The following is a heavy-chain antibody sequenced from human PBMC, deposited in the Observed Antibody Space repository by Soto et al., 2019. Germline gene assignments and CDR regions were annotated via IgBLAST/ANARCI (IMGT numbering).Heavy chain of an antibody. Sequence: ASVKVSCKASGYTFTSYYMHWVRQAPGQGLEWMGIINPSGGSTSYAQKFQGRVTMTRDTSTSTVYMELSSLRSGDTAVYYCARDRFSRGPFDIWGQGTMVTVSS. CDR2: INPSGGST. CDR1: GYTFTSYY. CDR3: ARDRFSRGPFDI. D-gene: IGHD2-2*01. J-gene: IGHJ3*02. V-gene: IGHV1-46*01.